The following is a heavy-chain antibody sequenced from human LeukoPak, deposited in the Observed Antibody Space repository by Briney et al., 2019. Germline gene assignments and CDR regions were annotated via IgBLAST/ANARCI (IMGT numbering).Heavy chain of an antibody. D-gene: IGHD4-17*01. J-gene: IGHJ4*02. CDR2: IYHSGST. V-gene: IGHV4-38-2*02. Sequence: PSETLSLTCTVSGYSISSGYYWGWIRQPPGKGLEWIGSIYHSGSTYYNPSLKSRVTISVDTSKNQFSLKLSSVTAADTAVYYCAREEVSTVTKKPFDYWGQGTLVTASS. CDR3: AREEVSTVTKKPFDY. CDR1: GYSISSGYY.